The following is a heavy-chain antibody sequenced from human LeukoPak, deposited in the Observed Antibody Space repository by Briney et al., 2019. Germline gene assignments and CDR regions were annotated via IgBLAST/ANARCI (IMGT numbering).Heavy chain of an antibody. Sequence: GGSLRLSCAASGFTFSSYWMHWVRQAPGKGLVWVSRIKSDGTYTSYADSVKGRFAISRDNAKNTLYLQMNSLRAEDTAVYYCATVNEDTAIPWGQGNLVTVSS. J-gene: IGHJ5*02. CDR3: ATVNEDTAIP. D-gene: IGHD5-18*01. V-gene: IGHV3-74*01. CDR2: IKSDGTYT. CDR1: GFTFSSYW.